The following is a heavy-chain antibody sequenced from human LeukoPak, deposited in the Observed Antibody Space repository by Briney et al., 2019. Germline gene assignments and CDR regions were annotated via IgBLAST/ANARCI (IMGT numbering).Heavy chain of an antibody. CDR2: IYNGVNT. Sequence: PSETLSLTCTVSGASVSSASYWSWIRQPPGKGVEWIAHIYNGVNTNYNPPLKSRVTISVDTSKNQFSLRLNSVTAADTAVYYCARSRAFNSGAFDPWGQGGLVTVSP. CDR3: ARSRAFNSGAFDP. CDR1: GASVSSASY. V-gene: IGHV4-61*01. J-gene: IGHJ5*02. D-gene: IGHD1-26*01.